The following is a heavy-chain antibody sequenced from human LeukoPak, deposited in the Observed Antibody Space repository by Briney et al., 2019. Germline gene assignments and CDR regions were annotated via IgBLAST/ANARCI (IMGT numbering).Heavy chain of an antibody. V-gene: IGHV3-7*03. Sequence: PGGSLRLSCEASPFIFSGHWPNWVRQTPGKGLEWVASIKGDGSERQYVDSVKGRFSISRDNTKGSLFLQLNSLRAEDTAVYYCARDLGYCTNGACHTRFDYWGQGTLVTVSS. D-gene: IGHD2-8*01. J-gene: IGHJ4*02. CDR1: PFIFSGHW. CDR3: ARDLGYCTNGACHTRFDY. CDR2: IKGDGSER.